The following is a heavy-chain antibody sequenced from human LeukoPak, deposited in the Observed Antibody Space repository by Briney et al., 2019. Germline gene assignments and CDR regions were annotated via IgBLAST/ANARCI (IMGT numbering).Heavy chain of an antibody. V-gene: IGHV4-61*02. J-gene: IGHJ4*02. Sequence: PSQTLSLTCTVSGGSANSGGQYWSWIRQLPGNGLEWIGRIYTSGSTNYNPTLKSRVTISVDTSKNQFSLKLSSVTAADTAVYYCARARVAGYFDYWGQGTLVTVSS. CDR2: IYTSGST. CDR1: GGSANSGGQY. D-gene: IGHD6-19*01. CDR3: ARARVAGYFDY.